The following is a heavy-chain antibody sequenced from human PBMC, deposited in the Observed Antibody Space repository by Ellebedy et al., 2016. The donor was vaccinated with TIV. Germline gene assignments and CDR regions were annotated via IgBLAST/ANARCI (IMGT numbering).Heavy chain of an antibody. Sequence: MPSETLSLTCTVSGGSISNSDYYWNWIRQPPGKGLAWIGSIYYSGSAYYNPSLNSRVTVSVDTSKNQFSLNLSSVTAADTAVYYCARDPALPRGRFDTWGQGTLVTVSS. V-gene: IGHV4-39*07. CDR3: ARDPALPRGRFDT. J-gene: IGHJ5*02. CDR1: GGSISNSDYY. CDR2: IYYSGSA.